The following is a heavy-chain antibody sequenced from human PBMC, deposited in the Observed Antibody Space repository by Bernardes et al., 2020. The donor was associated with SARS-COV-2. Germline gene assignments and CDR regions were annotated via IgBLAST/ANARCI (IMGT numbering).Heavy chain of an antibody. CDR3: ARDRYYYDSSGYYYLYYYYGMDV. D-gene: IGHD3-22*01. J-gene: IGHJ6*02. Sequence: GGSLRLSCAASGFTFSSYGMHWVGQAPGKGLEWVAVIWYDGSNKYYADSVKGRFTISRDNSKNTLYLQMNSLRAEDTAVYYCARDRYYYDSSGYYYLYYYYGMDVWGQGTTVTVSS. V-gene: IGHV3-33*01. CDR2: IWYDGSNK. CDR1: GFTFSSYG.